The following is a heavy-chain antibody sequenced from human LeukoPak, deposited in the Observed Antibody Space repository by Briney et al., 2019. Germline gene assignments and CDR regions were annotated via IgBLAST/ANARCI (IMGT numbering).Heavy chain of an antibody. CDR2: IYYSGST. J-gene: IGHJ5*02. D-gene: IGHD6-13*01. Sequence: SETLSLTCTVSGGSFSSGDYYWSWIRQPPGKGLEWIGYIYYSGSTYPNPSLKSRVTMSIDTSKNQFSLKLSSVTAADTAVYYCAREPVWEQQLVEVFEYQNWFDPWGQGTLVTVSS. CDR1: GGSFSSGDYY. V-gene: IGHV4-30-4*01. CDR3: AREPVWEQQLVEVFEYQNWFDP.